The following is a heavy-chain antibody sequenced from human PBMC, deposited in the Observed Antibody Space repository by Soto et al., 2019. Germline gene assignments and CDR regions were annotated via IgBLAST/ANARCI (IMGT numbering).Heavy chain of an antibody. CDR3: WKKQYWGLPFHH. J-gene: IGHJ4*02. Sequence: PSETLSLTCTVSGGSISRGDYNWSWIRQHPWKGLEWIGYIYYSGSTYYNPSLKSLITISVDTSKNQFSLKLSSVTAADTAVYYWWKKQYWGLPFHHWGQGTLVTVS. D-gene: IGHD3-16*01. CDR1: GGSISRGDYN. CDR2: IYYSGST. V-gene: IGHV4-31*01.